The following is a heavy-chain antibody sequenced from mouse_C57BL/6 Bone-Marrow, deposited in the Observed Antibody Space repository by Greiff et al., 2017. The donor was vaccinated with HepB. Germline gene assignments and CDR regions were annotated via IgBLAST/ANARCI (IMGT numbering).Heavy chain of an antibody. J-gene: IGHJ2*01. Sequence: EVNVVESGGDLVKPGGSLKLSCAASGFTFSSYGMSWVRQTPDKRLEWVATISSGGSYTYYPDSVKGRFTISRDNAKNTLYLQMSSLKSEDTAMYYCARHGGGYYGSSSGYWGQGTTLTVSS. D-gene: IGHD1-1*01. CDR3: ARHGGGYYGSSSGY. CDR2: ISSGGSYT. V-gene: IGHV5-6*01. CDR1: GFTFSSYG.